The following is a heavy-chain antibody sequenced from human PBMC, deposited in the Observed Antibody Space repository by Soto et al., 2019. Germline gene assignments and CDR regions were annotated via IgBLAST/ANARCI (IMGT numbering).Heavy chain of an antibody. Sequence: GGSLRLSCAASVFPFRSYAMSWVRQAPGKGLEWVSVISGSGTITYYADSVKGRFTISRDNSKNTLYLQMNSLRAEDTAVYYCAKGSDYDSRGYYCFDYWGQGTLVTVSS. J-gene: IGHJ4*02. V-gene: IGHV3-23*01. D-gene: IGHD3-22*01. CDR1: VFPFRSYA. CDR3: AKGSDYDSRGYYCFDY. CDR2: ISGSGTIT.